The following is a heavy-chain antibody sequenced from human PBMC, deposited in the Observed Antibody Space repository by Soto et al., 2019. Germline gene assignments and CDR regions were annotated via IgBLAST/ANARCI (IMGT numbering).Heavy chain of an antibody. D-gene: IGHD1-20*01. Sequence: EVQLVESGGGLVKPGGSLRLSCAASGFTFSSYSMNWVRQAPGKGLEWVSSISSSSSYIYYADSVKGRFTISRDNAKNSLYLQMNSLRAEDTAVYYCARDPGYNRNDDYFDYWGQGTLVTVSS. V-gene: IGHV3-21*01. CDR3: ARDPGYNRNDDYFDY. CDR2: ISSSSSYI. CDR1: GFTFSSYS. J-gene: IGHJ4*02.